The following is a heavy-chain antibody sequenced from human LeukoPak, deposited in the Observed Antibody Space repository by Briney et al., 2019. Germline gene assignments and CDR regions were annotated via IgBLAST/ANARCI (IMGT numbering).Heavy chain of an antibody. V-gene: IGHV4-4*07. CDR3: SRGGANDL. CDR1: GGSITSDY. CDR2: IFTSGSS. Sequence: SETLSLTCTVSGGSITSDYWSWIRQPAGQGLEWIGRIFTSGSSTYNPSLKSRVTMSLDTSKSEFYLELSSVTAADTAIYFCSRGGANDLWGQGTLVTVSS. D-gene: IGHD4/OR15-4a*01. J-gene: IGHJ5*02.